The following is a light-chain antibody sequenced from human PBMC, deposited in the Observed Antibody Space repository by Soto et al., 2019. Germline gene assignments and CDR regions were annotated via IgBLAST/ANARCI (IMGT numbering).Light chain of an antibody. Sequence: ELVLTQSPVPMSLSPVERATLSCRASQSVSRYLAWYQQKPGQAPRLLIYDASYRATGIPARFSGSGSGTDFILTISSLEPEDFAIYYCQQRSNLITFGQGTRLEIK. CDR2: DAS. CDR1: QSVSRY. CDR3: QQRSNLIT. J-gene: IGKJ5*01. V-gene: IGKV3-11*01.